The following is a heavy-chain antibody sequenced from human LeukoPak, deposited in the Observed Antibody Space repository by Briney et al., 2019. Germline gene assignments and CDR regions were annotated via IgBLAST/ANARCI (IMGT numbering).Heavy chain of an antibody. D-gene: IGHD1-26*01. J-gene: IGHJ4*02. CDR1: GFTFSSFA. V-gene: IGHV3-23*01. CDR3: AKGLWASTVGATGIFFDY. CDR2: ISGSGGST. Sequence: GGSLRLSCAASGFTFSSFAMSWVRQAPGKGLEWVSAISGSGGSTYYADSVKGRFTISRDNSKNTLYLQMNSLRAEDTAVYYCAKGLWASTVGATGIFFDYWGQGIQVTVSS.